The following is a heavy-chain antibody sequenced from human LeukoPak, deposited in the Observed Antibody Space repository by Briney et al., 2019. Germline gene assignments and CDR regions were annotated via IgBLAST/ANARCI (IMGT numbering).Heavy chain of an antibody. D-gene: IGHD3-3*01. J-gene: IGHJ4*02. Sequence: SETLSPTCAVYGGSFSGYYWSWIRQPPGKGLEWIGEINHSGSTNYNPSLKSRVTISVDTSKNQFSLKLSSVTAADTAVYYCARGRVPPPDFWSGYYSRRWVAYFDYWGQGTLVTVSS. V-gene: IGHV4-34*01. CDR3: ARGRVPPPDFWSGYYSRRWVAYFDY. CDR1: GGSFSGYY. CDR2: INHSGST.